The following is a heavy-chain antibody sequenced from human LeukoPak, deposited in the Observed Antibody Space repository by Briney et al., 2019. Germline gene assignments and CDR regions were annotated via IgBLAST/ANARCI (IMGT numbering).Heavy chain of an antibody. CDR1: GGSISSGGSVNSGCYY. D-gene: IGHD2/OR15-2a*01. CDR2: IHYRGST. J-gene: IGHJ3*02. CDR3: VRLNIKHGFDI. V-gene: IGHV4-39*01. Sequence: PSETLSLTCTVSGGSISSGGSVNSGCYYWTWTRQHPGRVLEWIGNIHYRGSTYSNPSLRSRVTISVDTSKNQFSLKLSSVTAADTAVYYCVRLNIKHGFDIWGQGTMVTVSS.